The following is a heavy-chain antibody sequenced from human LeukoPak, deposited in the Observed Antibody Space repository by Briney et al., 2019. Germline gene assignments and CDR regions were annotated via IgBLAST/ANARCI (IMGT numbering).Heavy chain of an antibody. J-gene: IGHJ6*03. CDR1: GGSISSGDYY. Sequence: SETLSLTCTVSGGSISSGDYYWSWIRQPPGKGLEWIGSIYHSGSTYYNPSLKSRVTISVDTSKSQFSLKLSSVTAADTAVYYCARDGSGSYARYYYYYMDVWGKGTTVTVSS. D-gene: IGHD3-10*01. CDR3: ARDGSGSYARYYYYYMDV. V-gene: IGHV4-39*07. CDR2: IYHSGST.